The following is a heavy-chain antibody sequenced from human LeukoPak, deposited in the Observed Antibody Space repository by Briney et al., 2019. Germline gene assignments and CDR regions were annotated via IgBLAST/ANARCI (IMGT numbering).Heavy chain of an antibody. Sequence: ASVKVSCKASGYTFTTYYMHWVRQAPGQGLEWMEVVNPSGGGTSYSQMFQGRLTMTRDMSTSTVYMELSSLRSEDTAVYYCTRTLGAVADSRYWFDPWGQGTLVTVSS. D-gene: IGHD3-16*01. J-gene: IGHJ5*02. CDR3: TRTLGAVADSRYWFDP. CDR1: GYTFTTYY. CDR2: VNPSGGGT. V-gene: IGHV1-46*01.